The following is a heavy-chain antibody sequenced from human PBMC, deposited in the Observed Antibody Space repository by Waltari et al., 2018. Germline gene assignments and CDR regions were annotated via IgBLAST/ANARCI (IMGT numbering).Heavy chain of an antibody. CDR3: ARDLNDYGDYAKGDWYFDL. V-gene: IGHV4-31*03. D-gene: IGHD4-17*01. CDR1: GGSISSGGYY. Sequence: QVQLQESGPGLVKPSQTLSLTCTVSGGSISSGGYYWSWIRQHPGKGLEWIGYIYYSGSTYYNPSLKSRVTISVDTSKNQFSLKLSSVTAADTAVYYCARDLNDYGDYAKGDWYFDLWGSGTLVTVSS. J-gene: IGHJ2*01. CDR2: IYYSGST.